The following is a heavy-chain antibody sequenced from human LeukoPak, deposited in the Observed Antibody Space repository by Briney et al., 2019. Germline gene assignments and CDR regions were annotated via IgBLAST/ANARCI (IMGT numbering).Heavy chain of an antibody. CDR1: GFTFSSYG. CDR3: AKLRWQQLVDFDY. D-gene: IGHD6-13*01. V-gene: IGHV3-30*02. J-gene: IGHJ4*02. CDR2: IRYDGSNK. Sequence: GGSLRLSCAASGFTFSSYGMHWVRPAPGKGLEWVAFIRYDGSNKYYADSVKGRFTISRDNSKNTLYLQMNSLRAEDTAVYYCAKLRWQQLVDFDYWGQGTLVTVSS.